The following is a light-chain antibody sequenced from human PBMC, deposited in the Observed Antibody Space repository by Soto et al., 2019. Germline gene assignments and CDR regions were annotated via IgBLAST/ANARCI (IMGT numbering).Light chain of an antibody. CDR3: MQALQTPLT. J-gene: IGKJ1*01. CDR2: LGS. Sequence: EIVLTQSPLSLPVTPGEPASISCRSSQSLLPSNGYSYLDWYLQKPGQSPQLLIYLGSNRASGVPDRFSGRGSGTDFTLKISRVEAEDVGVYYCMQALQTPLTFGQGTKVDIK. CDR1: QSLLPSNGYSY. V-gene: IGKV2-28*01.